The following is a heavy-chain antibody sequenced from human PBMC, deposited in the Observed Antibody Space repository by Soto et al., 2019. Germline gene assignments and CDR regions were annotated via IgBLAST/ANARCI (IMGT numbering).Heavy chain of an antibody. J-gene: IGHJ4*02. V-gene: IGHV3-23*01. D-gene: IGHD5-12*01. CDR2: ISGSGGST. Sequence: QPGGSLRLSCAASGFTFSSYAMSWVRQAPGKGLEWVSAISGSGGSTYYADSVKGRFTISRDNSKNTLYLEMNSLRAEDTAVYYCASNVIAATIPSDYWGQGTLVTVSS. CDR1: GFTFSSYA. CDR3: ASNVIAATIPSDY.